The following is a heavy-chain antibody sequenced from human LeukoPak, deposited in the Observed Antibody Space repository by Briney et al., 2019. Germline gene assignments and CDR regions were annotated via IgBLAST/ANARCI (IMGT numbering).Heavy chain of an antibody. D-gene: IGHD4-23*01. V-gene: IGHV1-18*01. CDR2: ISAYNGNT. CDR1: GYTFTSYG. Sequence: ASVKVSCKASGYTFTSYGISWVRQAPGQGLEWMGRISAYNGNTNYAQKFQGRVTITADESTSTAYMELSSLRSEDTAVYYCARDSGGNSPPFDYRGQGTLVTVSS. J-gene: IGHJ4*02. CDR3: ARDSGGNSPPFDY.